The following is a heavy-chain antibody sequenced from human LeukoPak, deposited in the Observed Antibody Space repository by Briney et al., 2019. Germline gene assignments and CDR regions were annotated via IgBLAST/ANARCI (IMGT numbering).Heavy chain of an antibody. CDR3: ARRIPRPRGYFDWPYYYYYYMDV. J-gene: IGHJ6*03. CDR2: IYPSGST. Sequence: SQTLSLTCTVSGGSISSGSYYWSWIRQPAGKGLEWVGRIYPSGSTNYNPSLKSRVTISVDTSKNQFSLKLSSVTAADTAVYYCARRIPRPRGYFDWPYYYYYYMDVWGKGTTVTVSS. D-gene: IGHD3-9*01. V-gene: IGHV4-61*02. CDR1: GGSISSGSYY.